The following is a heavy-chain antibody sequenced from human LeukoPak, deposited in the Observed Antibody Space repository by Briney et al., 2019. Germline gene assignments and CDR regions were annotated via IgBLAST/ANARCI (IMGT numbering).Heavy chain of an antibody. Sequence: GSLRLSCAASGFTVSSNYMSWVRQAPGKGLEWVSVIYSGGSTYYADSVKGRFTISRDNSKNTLYLQMNSLRAEDTAVYYCARDKDSSGWTLGAFDIWGQGTMVTVSS. CDR3: ARDKDSSGWTLGAFDI. CDR2: IYSGGST. V-gene: IGHV3-53*01. J-gene: IGHJ3*02. D-gene: IGHD6-19*01. CDR1: GFTVSSNY.